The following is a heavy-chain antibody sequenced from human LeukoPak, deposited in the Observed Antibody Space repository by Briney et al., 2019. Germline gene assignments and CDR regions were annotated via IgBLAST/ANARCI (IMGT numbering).Heavy chain of an antibody. CDR2: IYYSGST. Sequence: SETLSLTCTVSGGSISSSSYYWGWIRQPPGKGLEWIGSIYYSGSTYYNPSLKSRVTISVDTSKNQFSLKLSSVTAADTAVYYCARLGYSYGSFDYWGQGTLVTVSS. D-gene: IGHD5-18*01. CDR1: GGSISSSSYY. J-gene: IGHJ4*02. V-gene: IGHV4-39*01. CDR3: ARLGYSYGSFDY.